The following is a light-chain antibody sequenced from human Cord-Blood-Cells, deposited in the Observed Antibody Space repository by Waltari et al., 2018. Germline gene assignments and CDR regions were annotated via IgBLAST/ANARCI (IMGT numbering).Light chain of an antibody. CDR3: CSYAGSSTVV. CDR1: SSDVGSYNL. J-gene: IGLJ2*01. Sequence: QSALTQPASVSGSPGQSITISCTGTSSDVGSYNLVPWYQQHPGKAPKLMIYEGSKRPSGVSNRFSCSKSGNTASLTISGLQAEDEADYYCCSYAGSSTVVFGGGTKLTVL. CDR2: EGS. V-gene: IGLV2-23*01.